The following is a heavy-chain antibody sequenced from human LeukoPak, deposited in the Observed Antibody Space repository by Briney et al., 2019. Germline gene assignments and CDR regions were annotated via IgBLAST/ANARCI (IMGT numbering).Heavy chain of an antibody. J-gene: IGHJ3*02. CDR2: IYYSGST. D-gene: IGHD2-21*01. V-gene: IGHV4-39*01. Sequence: SETLSLTCTVSGGSISSSSYYWGWIRQPPGKGLEWIGSIYYSGSTYYNPSLKSRVTISVDTSKNQFSLKLSSVTAADTAVYYCARRVGGDSSDAFDIWGQGTMVTVSS. CDR3: ARRVGGDSSDAFDI. CDR1: GGSISSSSYY.